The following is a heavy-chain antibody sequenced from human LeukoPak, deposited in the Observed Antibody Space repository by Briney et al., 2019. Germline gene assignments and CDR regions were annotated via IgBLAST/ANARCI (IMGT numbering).Heavy chain of an antibody. CDR2: ISSSGSNI. Sequence: GGSLRLSCAASGFTFNSYSMNWVRQAPGKGLEWVSYISSSGSNIKYADSVKGRFTISRDNAKNSLYLQVNSLRAEDTAVYYCARDRETIAGAGPDDYWGQGTLVTVSS. V-gene: IGHV3-48*01. J-gene: IGHJ4*02. CDR1: GFTFNSYS. CDR3: ARDRETIAGAGPDDY. D-gene: IGHD6-19*01.